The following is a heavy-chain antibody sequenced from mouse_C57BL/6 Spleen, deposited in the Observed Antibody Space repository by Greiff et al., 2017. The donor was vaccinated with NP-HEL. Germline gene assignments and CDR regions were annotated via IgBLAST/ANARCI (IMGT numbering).Heavy chain of an antibody. CDR2: IWSGGST. CDR1: GFSLTSYG. Sequence: VQLQQSGPGLVQPSQSLSITCTVSGFSLTSYGVHWVRQSPGKGLEWLGGIWSGGSTDYNAAFISRLSISKYNSNSQVFFKMNSLQADDTAIYYCASHYYGSSSYAMDYWGQGTSVTVSS. J-gene: IGHJ4*01. V-gene: IGHV2-2*01. D-gene: IGHD1-1*01. CDR3: ASHYYGSSSYAMDY.